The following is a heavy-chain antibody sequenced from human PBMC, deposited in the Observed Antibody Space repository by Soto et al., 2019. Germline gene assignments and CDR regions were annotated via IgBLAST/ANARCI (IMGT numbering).Heavy chain of an antibody. V-gene: IGHV3-74*01. D-gene: IGHD4-4*01. CDR1: GFTFSSDW. CDR2: IMDGSST. J-gene: IGHJ4*02. CDR3: ARGTRGLYGNDY. Sequence: GGSLRLSRAASGFTFSSDWMHWVRQTAGKGLVWVSRIMDGSSTNYADSVKGRFTISRDNAKNTLYLQMNSLRADDTAVYYCARGTRGLYGNDYWGQGALVTVSS.